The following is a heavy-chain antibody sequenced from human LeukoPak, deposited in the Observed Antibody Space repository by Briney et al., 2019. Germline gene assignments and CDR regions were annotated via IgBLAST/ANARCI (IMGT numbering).Heavy chain of an antibody. CDR2: IKQDGGEK. CDR1: GFTFSSFW. Sequence: GGSLRLSCAASGFTFSSFWMSWVGQAPGKGLGWVAKIKQDGGEKYFVDSVKGRFTLSRDNAKNSLYLQMNGLRAEDTAVYYCARVPIRYDYVWGSYRGELDSWGQGTLVTVSS. CDR3: ARVPIRYDYVWGSYRGELDS. V-gene: IGHV3-7*01. J-gene: IGHJ4*02. D-gene: IGHD3-16*02.